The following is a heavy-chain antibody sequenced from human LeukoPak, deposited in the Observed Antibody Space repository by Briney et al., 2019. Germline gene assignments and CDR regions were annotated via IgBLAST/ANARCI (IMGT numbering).Heavy chain of an antibody. CDR2: IKQDASDK. V-gene: IGHV3-7*01. J-gene: IGHJ4*02. D-gene: IGHD3-16*01. Sequence: GGSLRLSCEASGFTFSSSWMGWVRQAPGKGLEWVANIKQDASDKNYVDSVKGRFTISRDNAKNSVYLQMNSLGADDTAVYYCARDNGGALNYWGQGSLVTVSS. CDR3: ARDNGGALNY. CDR1: GFTFSSSW.